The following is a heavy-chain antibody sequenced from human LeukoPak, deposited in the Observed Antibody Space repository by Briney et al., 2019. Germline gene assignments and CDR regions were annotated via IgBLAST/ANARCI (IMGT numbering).Heavy chain of an antibody. Sequence: GGSLRLSCAASGFTFSSYSMNWVRQAPGKGLEWVSSISSSSSYIYYADSVKGRFTISRDNAKNSLYLQMNSLGAEDTAVYYCARDLPTHDAFDIWGQGTMVTVSS. CDR2: ISSSSSYI. J-gene: IGHJ3*02. CDR3: ARDLPTHDAFDI. CDR1: GFTFSSYS. V-gene: IGHV3-21*01.